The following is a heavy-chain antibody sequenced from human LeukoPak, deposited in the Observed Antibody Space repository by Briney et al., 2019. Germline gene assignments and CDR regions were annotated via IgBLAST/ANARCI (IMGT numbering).Heavy chain of an antibody. CDR3: ARLRGYFWNGPKSFDY. D-gene: IGHD3-3*01. Sequence: SATLSLTCSVYGGSFSGYYWSWIRQPPGKGLEWIGEINHSGSTNYNPSLKSRVNISVDTSKNQFSQQLSSVTAAETAVYYCARLRGYFWNGPKSFDYWGQGTLVTVSS. CDR2: INHSGST. V-gene: IGHV4-34*01. CDR1: GGSFSGYY. J-gene: IGHJ4*02.